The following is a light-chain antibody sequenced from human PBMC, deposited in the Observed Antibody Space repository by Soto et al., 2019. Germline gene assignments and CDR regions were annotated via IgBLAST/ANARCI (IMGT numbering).Light chain of an antibody. CDR1: SSDVGGYDF. Sequence: QSALTQPRSVSGSPGQSVTISCTGTSSDVGGYDFVSWYQQHPGKAPKVIIYDVTKRPSGVPDRFSGSRSGNTASLTISGLQTDDEAYYFCSSYAGSDTLFGGGTKVTVL. CDR2: DVT. CDR3: SSYAGSDTL. V-gene: IGLV2-11*01. J-gene: IGLJ2*01.